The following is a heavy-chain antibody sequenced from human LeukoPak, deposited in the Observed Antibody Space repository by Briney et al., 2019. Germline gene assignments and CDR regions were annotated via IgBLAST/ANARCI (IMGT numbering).Heavy chain of an antibody. CDR2: IRSKAYGGTT. CDR3: TRDGGAWELDFDY. Sequence: GGSLRLSCTASGFTFGDYAMSWVRQAPGKGLEWVGFIRSKAYGGTTEYAASVKGRFTISRDDSKSIAYLQMNSLKTEDTAVYYCTRDGGAWELDFDYWGQGTLVTVSS. D-gene: IGHD1-26*01. J-gene: IGHJ4*02. V-gene: IGHV3-49*04. CDR1: GFTFGDYA.